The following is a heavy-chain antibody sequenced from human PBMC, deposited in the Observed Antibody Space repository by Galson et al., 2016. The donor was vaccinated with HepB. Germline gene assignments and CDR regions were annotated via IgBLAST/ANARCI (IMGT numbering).Heavy chain of an antibody. V-gene: IGHV3-23*01. D-gene: IGHD6-19*01. CDR2: ISGSGGSP. Sequence: SLRLSCAASGFTFGSYAMSWVRQAPGKGLEWVSGISGSGGSPYYADSVKGHFTISRDNSKNTLYLQMNSLRAEDTAVYYRANYKVDGWFDPWGQGTLVTVSS. J-gene: IGHJ5*02. CDR3: ANYKVDGWFDP. CDR1: GFTFGSYA.